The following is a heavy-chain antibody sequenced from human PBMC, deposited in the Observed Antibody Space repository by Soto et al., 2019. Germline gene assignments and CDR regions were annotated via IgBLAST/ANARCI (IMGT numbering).Heavy chain of an antibody. J-gene: IGHJ4*02. D-gene: IGHD6-13*01. CDR3: ARALLSAAGLYFDY. V-gene: IGHV4-4*07. CDR2: IHATDST. Sequence: QVQLQESGPGLVKPSETLSLTCTVSGDSISSYYWSWIRQPAGKGMEWIGRIHATDSTNYNPSLKSRVTRSIDTSKNQFSLKLTSLPAADTAVYYCARALLSAAGLYFDYWGQGTLVSVSS. CDR1: GDSISSYY.